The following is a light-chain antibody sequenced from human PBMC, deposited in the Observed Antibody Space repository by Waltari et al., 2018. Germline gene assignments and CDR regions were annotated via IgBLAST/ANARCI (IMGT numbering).Light chain of an antibody. CDR1: SSDVGYYTY. CDR2: DVT. J-gene: IGLJ2*01. V-gene: IGLV2-11*01. CDR3: CSYAGSYILV. Sequence: QSALTQPRSVSGSPGQSVTISCTGTSSDVGYYTYVSWYQQRPGKAPRLILYDVTKRPSGVPDRFSGSKSGNMASLTISGLQAEDEADFYCCSYAGSYILVFGGGTKLTVL.